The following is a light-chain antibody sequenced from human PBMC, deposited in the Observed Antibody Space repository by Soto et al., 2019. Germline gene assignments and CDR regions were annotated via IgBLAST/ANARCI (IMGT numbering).Light chain of an antibody. CDR3: AAWDETLNGLV. Sequence: QAVVTQPPSASGTPGLRVTLSCSGSSSNIGTNSVHWYQQLPGTAPKVLIFSNDQRPSGVPDRFSGSKSGTSASLAISGLQSEDEADYYCAAWDETLNGLVFGGGTKVTVL. CDR2: SND. V-gene: IGLV1-44*01. J-gene: IGLJ2*01. CDR1: SSNIGTNS.